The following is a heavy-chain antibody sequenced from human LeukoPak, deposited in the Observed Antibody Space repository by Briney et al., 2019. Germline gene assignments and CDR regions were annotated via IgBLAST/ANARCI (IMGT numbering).Heavy chain of an antibody. J-gene: IGHJ4*02. V-gene: IGHV1-69*04. D-gene: IGHD3-22*01. CDR2: IIPILGIA. CDR3: ARDFNYYDSSGYYRHFDY. Sequence: SVKVSCKASGGTFSSYAISWVRQAPGQGLEWMGRIIPILGIANYAQKFQGRVTITADKSTSTAYMELSSLRTEDTAVYYCARDFNYYDSSGYYRHFDYWGQGTLVTVSS. CDR1: GGTFSSYA.